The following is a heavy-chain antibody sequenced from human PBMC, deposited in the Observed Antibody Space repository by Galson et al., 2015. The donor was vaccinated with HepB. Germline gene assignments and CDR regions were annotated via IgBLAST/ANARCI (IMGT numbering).Heavy chain of an antibody. CDR3: ARDRRSSRTKTHDGFDI. CDR1: GFTFSDYY. Sequence: SLRLSCAASGFTFSDYYMSWIRQAPGKGLKWVSYVSSSGSYTNYADSVMGRFTISRDNAENSLYLQMNGLSPEDTAVYYCARDRRSSRTKTHDGFDIWGQGTMVTVSS. J-gene: IGHJ3*02. CDR2: VSSSGSYT. D-gene: IGHD1-14*01. V-gene: IGHV3-11*05.